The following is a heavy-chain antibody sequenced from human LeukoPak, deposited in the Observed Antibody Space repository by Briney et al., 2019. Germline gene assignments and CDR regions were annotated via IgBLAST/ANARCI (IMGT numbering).Heavy chain of an antibody. CDR2: IYYSGST. CDR3: ARGKSLFDY. CDR1: DDSISSYY. J-gene: IGHJ4*02. Sequence: SETLSLTCTVSDDSISSYYWSWIRQPPGKGLEWIGYIYYSGSTNYNPSLKSRVTISVDTSKNQFSLKLSSVTAADTAVYYCARGKSLFDYWGQGTLVTVSS. V-gene: IGHV4-59*01.